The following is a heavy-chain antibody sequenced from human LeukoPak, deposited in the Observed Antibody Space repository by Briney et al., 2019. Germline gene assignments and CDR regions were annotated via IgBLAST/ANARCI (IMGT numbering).Heavy chain of an antibody. V-gene: IGHV3-49*04. CDR3: TRQQLYYFDY. J-gene: IGHJ4*02. Sequence: GGSLRLSCTASGFTFGDYAMSWVRQAPGEGLEWVGFIRSKAYGGTTEYAASVKGRFTISRDDSKSIAYLQMNSLKTEDTAVYYCTRQQLYYFDYWGQGTLVTVSS. D-gene: IGHD6-13*01. CDR2: IRSKAYGGTT. CDR1: GFTFGDYA.